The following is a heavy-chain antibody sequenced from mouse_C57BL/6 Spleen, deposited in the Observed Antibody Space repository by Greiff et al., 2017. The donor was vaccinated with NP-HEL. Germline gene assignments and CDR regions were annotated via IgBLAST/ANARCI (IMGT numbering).Heavy chain of an antibody. D-gene: IGHD1-1*01. CDR3: ARSGYSSYLGGFFDY. V-gene: IGHV1-82*01. CDR2: IYPGDGDT. Sequence: VQLQQSGPELVKPGASVKISCKASGYAFSSSWMNWVKQRPGKGLEWIGRIYPGDGDTNYNGKFKGKATLTADKSSSSAYMQLSSLTSEDSAVYYCARSGYSSYLGGFFDYWGQGTTLTVSS. J-gene: IGHJ2*01. CDR1: GYAFSSSW.